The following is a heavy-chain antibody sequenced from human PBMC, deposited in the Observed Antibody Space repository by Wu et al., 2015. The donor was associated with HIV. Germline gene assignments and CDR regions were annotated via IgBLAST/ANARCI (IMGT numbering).Heavy chain of an antibody. J-gene: IGHJ1*01. CDR3: ARDHAGFGPTPEYFQH. CDR1: GYTFTGYY. Sequence: QVQLVQSGAEVKKPGSSVKVSCKASGYTFTGYYMHWVRQAPGQGLEWMGWINPNSGGTNYAQKFQGRVTMTTDTSTSTAYMELRSLRSDDTAVYYCARDHAGFGPTPEYFQHWGQGTLVTVSS. CDR2: INPNSGGT. D-gene: IGHD3-10*01. V-gene: IGHV1-2*02.